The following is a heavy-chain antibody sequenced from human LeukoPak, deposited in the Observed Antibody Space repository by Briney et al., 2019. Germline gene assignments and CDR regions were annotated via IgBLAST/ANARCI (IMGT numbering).Heavy chain of an antibody. CDR3: ARSADFWSGLDF. Sequence: GRSLRLSCAASGFHFDAYAMHWVRQAPGKGLEWVSGISWNRGKMAYADSVKGRFTISRDNAENSLYLQMTSLRPEDMALYYCARSADFWSGLDFWGQGTLVTVSS. V-gene: IGHV3-9*03. CDR2: ISWNRGKM. D-gene: IGHD3-3*01. CDR1: GFHFDAYA. J-gene: IGHJ4*02.